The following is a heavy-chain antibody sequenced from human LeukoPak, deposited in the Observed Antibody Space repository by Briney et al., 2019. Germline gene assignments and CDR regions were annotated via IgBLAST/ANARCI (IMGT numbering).Heavy chain of an antibody. CDR3: ARDASGSSIGLIDF. D-gene: IGHD1-26*01. Sequence: GGSLRLSCAASEFTLRSYNMHWVRQAPGKGLEWVSYISTSSTYIYYADSVKGRSTISRDNAKNSLYLHMDSLRAEDTAVYYCARDASGSSIGLIDFWGQGTLVTVSS. V-gene: IGHV3-21*01. CDR2: ISTSSTYI. J-gene: IGHJ4*02. CDR1: EFTLRSYN.